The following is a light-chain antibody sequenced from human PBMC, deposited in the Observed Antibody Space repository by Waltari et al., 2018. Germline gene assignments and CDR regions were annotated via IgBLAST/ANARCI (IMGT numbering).Light chain of an antibody. J-gene: IGKJ1*01. CDR3: MQARQTPWT. Sequence: DIVMTQSPLSLPVSPGEPASISCRSSQSLLPSSGYPFLDWYLQQPGQSPQLLIYLVSNRASGVPDRFSGSGSGTDFTLKISRVEAEDVGVYYCMQARQTPWTFGQGTKVEIK. CDR1: QSLLPSSGYPF. CDR2: LVS. V-gene: IGKV2-28*01.